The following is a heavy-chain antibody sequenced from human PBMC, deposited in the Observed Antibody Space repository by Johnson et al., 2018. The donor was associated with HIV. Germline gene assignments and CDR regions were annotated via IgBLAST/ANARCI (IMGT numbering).Heavy chain of an antibody. D-gene: IGHD6-6*01. V-gene: IGHV3-9*01. J-gene: IGHJ3*02. CDR2: ISWNSGSI. Sequence: VHLVESGGGLVQPGRSLRLSCAASGFTFDDYAMHWVRQAPGKGLEWVSGISWNSGSIGYADSVKGRFTISRDNAKNSLYLQMNSLRAEDTALYYYAKDEYSSWPWAFDIWGQGTMVTVSS. CDR1: GFTFDDYA. CDR3: AKDEYSSWPWAFDI.